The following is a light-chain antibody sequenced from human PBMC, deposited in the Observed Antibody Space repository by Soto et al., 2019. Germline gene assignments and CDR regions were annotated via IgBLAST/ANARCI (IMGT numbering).Light chain of an antibody. Sequence: DIQLTQSPSFLSASVGDRVTITCRASQGISSYLAWYQQKPGKAPKLLIYAASTLQSGVLSRFSGSRSGTEFTLTISSLQPEDFATYYCQQHNSYPLTFGGGTKVEIK. CDR3: QQHNSYPLT. V-gene: IGKV1-9*01. J-gene: IGKJ4*01. CDR1: QGISSY. CDR2: AAS.